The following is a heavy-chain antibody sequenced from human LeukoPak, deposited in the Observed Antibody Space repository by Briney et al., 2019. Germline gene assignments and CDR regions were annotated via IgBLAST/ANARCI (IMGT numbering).Heavy chain of an antibody. V-gene: IGHV1-2*04. CDR1: GYTFTGYY. CDR3: ARVQRVEFPLKYYFDY. D-gene: IGHD2-21*01. J-gene: IGHJ4*02. CDR2: INPNSGGT. Sequence: ASVKVSCKASGYTFTGYYMHWVRQAPGQGLEWMGWINPNSGGTNYAQKFQGWVTMTRDTSISTAYMELSRLRSDDTAVYYCARVQRVEFPLKYYFDYWGQGTLVTVSS.